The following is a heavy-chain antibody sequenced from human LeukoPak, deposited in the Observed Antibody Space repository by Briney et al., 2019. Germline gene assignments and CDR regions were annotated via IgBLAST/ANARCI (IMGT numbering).Heavy chain of an antibody. CDR1: GFTFTSSA. D-gene: IGHD4-17*01. V-gene: IGHV1-58*02. J-gene: IGHJ4*02. CDR2: VVVGSGNT. Sequence: SVKVSCKASGFTFTSSAMQWVRQARGQRLEWIGWVVVGSGNTNYAQKFQERVTITRDMSTSTAYMELSSLRSEDTAVYYCAAGTTVTNFVNYWGQGTLVTVSS. CDR3: AAGTTVTNFVNY.